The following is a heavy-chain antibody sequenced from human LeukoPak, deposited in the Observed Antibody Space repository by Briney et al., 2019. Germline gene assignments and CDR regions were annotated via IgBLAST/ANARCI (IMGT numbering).Heavy chain of an antibody. Sequence: GGSLRLSCAASGFTFSSSGMHWVRQAPGKGLEWVTFIRYDGSYKYYADSVKGRFTISRDNSKNTLSLQMNSLRPEDTAVYYCAKRRGLELTYYYHMDVWGKGTTVTVSS. V-gene: IGHV3-30*02. D-gene: IGHD1-7*01. J-gene: IGHJ6*03. CDR1: GFTFSSSG. CDR2: IRYDGSYK. CDR3: AKRRGLELTYYYHMDV.